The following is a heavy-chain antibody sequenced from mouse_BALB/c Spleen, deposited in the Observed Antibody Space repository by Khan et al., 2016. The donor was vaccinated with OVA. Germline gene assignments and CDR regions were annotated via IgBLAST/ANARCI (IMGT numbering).Heavy chain of an antibody. CDR2: IDPFNGGN. CDR1: GYSFTTYY. V-gene: IGHV1-34*01. CDR3: ARGTLDD. D-gene: IGHD3-3*01. Sequence: VQLKQSGPELMKPGASVKISCKASGYSFTTYYMHWVKQSHGKSLEWIGYIDPFNGGNDYNQKFKGKATLTVDKSSSTAYMNLSSLTSEDAAVYYCARGTLDDGGQGTLVTVAA. J-gene: IGHJ3*01.